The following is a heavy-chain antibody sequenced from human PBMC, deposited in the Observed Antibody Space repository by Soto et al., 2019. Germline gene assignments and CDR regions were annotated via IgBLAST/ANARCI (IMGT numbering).Heavy chain of an antibody. Sequence: EVQLLESGGSIVQPGGSLRVSCVASGFTFRNFVMSWVRQAPGKGLEWVSAIRGTGGETFYADSVRGRFTISRDNSKNTLYLQMNSLRDEDTALYFCAQDRGWGVVSPSHDYWGQGTLVTVSS. CDR2: IRGTGGET. CDR3: AQDRGWGVVSPSHDY. D-gene: IGHD2-21*01. V-gene: IGHV3-23*01. J-gene: IGHJ4*02. CDR1: GFTFRNFV.